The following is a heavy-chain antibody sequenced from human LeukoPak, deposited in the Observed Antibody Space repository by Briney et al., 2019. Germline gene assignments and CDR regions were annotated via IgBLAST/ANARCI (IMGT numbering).Heavy chain of an antibody. CDR3: ARGGNYDSSGYKY. CDR2: MNPNSGNT. V-gene: IGHV1-8*02. CDR1: GGTFSSYA. J-gene: IGHJ4*02. Sequence: ASVKVSCKASGGTFSSYAINWVRQATGQGLEWMGWMNPNSGNTGYARKFQGRVTMTRNTSISTAYMELSSLRSEDTAVYYCARGGNYDSSGYKYWGQGTLVTVSS. D-gene: IGHD3-22*01.